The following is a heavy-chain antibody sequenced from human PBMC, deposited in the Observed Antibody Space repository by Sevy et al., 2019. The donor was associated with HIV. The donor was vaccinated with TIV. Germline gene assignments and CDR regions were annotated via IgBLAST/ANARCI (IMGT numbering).Heavy chain of an antibody. V-gene: IGHV4-59*13. CDR1: DASLTSYY. D-gene: IGHD2-15*01. CDR2: IYYNGRT. Sequence: SETLSLTCTVSDASLTSYYWSWIRYSPGKGLEWIGNIYYNGRTNYNRSLKSRVIISVDTSKGQFSLRLNSVTPADTALYYCARDSFCTGGICLIFFDHWGQGILVTVSS. J-gene: IGHJ4*02. CDR3: ARDSFCTGGICLIFFDH.